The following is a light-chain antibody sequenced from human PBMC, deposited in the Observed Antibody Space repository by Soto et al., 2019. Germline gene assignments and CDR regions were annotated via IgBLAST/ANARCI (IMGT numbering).Light chain of an antibody. V-gene: IGKV3-15*01. CDR3: QQYGSSPLT. CDR1: QSVSSN. J-gene: IGKJ4*01. CDR2: GAS. Sequence: EIMMTQSPATLSVSPGERATLSCWASQSVSSNLAWYQQRPGQAPRLLIYGASTRAAGIPARFSGSGSGTDFTLTISGLQSEDSAVYYCQQYGSSPLTFGGGTKVEIK.